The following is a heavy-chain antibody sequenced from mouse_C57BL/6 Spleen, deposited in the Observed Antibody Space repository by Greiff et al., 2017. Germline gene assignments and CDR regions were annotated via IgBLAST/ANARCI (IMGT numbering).Heavy chain of an antibody. CDR1: GYTFTDYN. J-gene: IGHJ4*01. CDR2: INPNNGGT. Sequence: EVQLQQSGPELVKPGASVKIPCKASGYTFTDYNMDWVKQSHGKSLEWIGDINPNNGGTIYNQKFKGKATLTVDKSSSTAYMELRSLTSEDTAVYYCARYRWDVWAMDYWGQGTSVTVSS. V-gene: IGHV1-18*01. D-gene: IGHD4-1*01. CDR3: ARYRWDVWAMDY.